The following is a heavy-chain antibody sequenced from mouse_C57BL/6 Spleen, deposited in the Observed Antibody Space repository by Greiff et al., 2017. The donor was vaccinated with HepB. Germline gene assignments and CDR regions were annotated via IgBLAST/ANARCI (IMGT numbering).Heavy chain of an antibody. CDR2: IDPETGGT. D-gene: IGHD1-1*01. CDR3: TRCPLYYYGSSFYFDY. J-gene: IGHJ2*01. V-gene: IGHV1-15*01. Sequence: QVQLQQSGAELVRPGASVTLSCKASGYTFTDYEMHWVKQTPVHGLEWIGAIDPETGGTAYNQKFKGKAILTADKSSSTAYMELRSLTSEDSAVYYCTRCPLYYYGSSFYFDYWGQGTTLTVSS. CDR1: GYTFTDYE.